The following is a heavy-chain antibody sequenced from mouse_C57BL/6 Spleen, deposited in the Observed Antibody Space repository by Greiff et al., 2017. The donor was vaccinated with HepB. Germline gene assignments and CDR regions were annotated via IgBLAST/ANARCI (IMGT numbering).Heavy chain of an antibody. CDR2: IYPRSGNT. CDR3: ARPGSHFDY. CDR1: GYTFTSYG. Sequence: VKLMESGAELARPGASVKLSCTASGYTFTSYGISWVKQSPGQGLEWIGEIYPRSGNTYYNEKFKGKATLTADKSSSTAYMELRSLTSEDSAVYFCARPGSHFDYWGQGTTLTVSS. J-gene: IGHJ2*01. D-gene: IGHD4-1*01. V-gene: IGHV1-81*01.